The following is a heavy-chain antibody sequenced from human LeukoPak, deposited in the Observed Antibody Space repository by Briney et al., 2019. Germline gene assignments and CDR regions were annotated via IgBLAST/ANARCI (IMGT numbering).Heavy chain of an antibody. CDR3: ARNIGYCSGGSCYAFDY. D-gene: IGHD2-15*01. J-gene: IGHJ4*02. V-gene: IGHV1-46*01. Sequence: ASVKVSCKASGYTFTSYYMHCVRQAPGQGLEWMGIINPSGGSTSYAQKFQGRVTMTRDMSTSTVYMELSSLRSEDTAVYYCARNIGYCSGGSCYAFDYWGQGTLVTVSS. CDR1: GYTFTSYY. CDR2: INPSGGST.